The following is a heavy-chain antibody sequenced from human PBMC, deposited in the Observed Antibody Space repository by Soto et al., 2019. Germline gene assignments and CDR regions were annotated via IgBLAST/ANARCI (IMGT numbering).Heavy chain of an antibody. D-gene: IGHD2-2*01. CDR1: GFTFSSYG. CDR2: IWYDGSNK. J-gene: IGHJ6*02. Sequence: QVQLVESGGGVVQPGRSLRLSCAASGFTFSSYGMHWVRQAPGKGLEWVSVIWYDGSNKYYADSVKGRFTISSDNSKNTLYLQMNSLRAEDTAVYYCARNVVPAVPTYYYYGMDVWGQGTTVTVSS. CDR3: ARNVVPAVPTYYYYGMDV. V-gene: IGHV3-33*01.